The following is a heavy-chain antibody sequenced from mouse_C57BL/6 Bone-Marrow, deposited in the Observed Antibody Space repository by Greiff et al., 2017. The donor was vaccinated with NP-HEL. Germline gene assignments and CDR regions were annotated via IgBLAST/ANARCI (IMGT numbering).Heavy chain of an antibody. V-gene: IGHV1-53*01. D-gene: IGHD1-1*01. CDR2: INPSNGGT. CDR3: ASFYYGSSYAMDY. J-gene: IGHJ4*01. Sequence: QVQLQQSGTELVKPGASVKLSCKASGYTFTSYWMHWVKQRPGQGLEWIGNINPSNGGTNYNEKFKSKATLTVDKSSSTAYMQLSSLTSEDSAAYYCASFYYGSSYAMDYWGQGTSVTVSS. CDR1: GYTFTSYW.